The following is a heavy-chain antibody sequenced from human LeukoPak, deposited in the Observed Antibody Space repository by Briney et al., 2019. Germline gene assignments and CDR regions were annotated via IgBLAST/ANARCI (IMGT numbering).Heavy chain of an antibody. CDR1: GFTFSSYG. V-gene: IGHV3-33*01. D-gene: IGHD3-10*01. Sequence: PGGSLRLSCAASGFTFSSYGMHWVRQAPGKGLEWVAVIWYDGSNKYYADSVKGRFTISRDNSKNTLYLQMNSLRAEDTAVYYCAREPSYGSGSYYYYGMDVWGQGITVTVSS. CDR2: IWYDGSNK. J-gene: IGHJ6*02. CDR3: AREPSYGSGSYYYYGMDV.